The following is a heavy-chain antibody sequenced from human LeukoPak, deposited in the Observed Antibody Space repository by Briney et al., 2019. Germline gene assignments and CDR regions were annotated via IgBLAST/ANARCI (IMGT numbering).Heavy chain of an antibody. V-gene: IGHV3-53*01. Sequence: PGGSLRLSCAASGFTVSSNSMTWVRQAPGKGLEWVSSIYSGGSTYYADSGKGRFTISRDDSQSTLYLQMNSLRADDTAVYYCARRGSSGWHHDYWGQGTLVTVSS. D-gene: IGHD6-19*01. J-gene: IGHJ4*02. CDR3: ARRGSSGWHHDY. CDR2: IYSGGST. CDR1: GFTVSSNS.